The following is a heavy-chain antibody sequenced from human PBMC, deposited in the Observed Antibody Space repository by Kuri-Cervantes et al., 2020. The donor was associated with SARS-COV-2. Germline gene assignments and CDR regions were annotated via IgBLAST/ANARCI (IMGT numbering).Heavy chain of an antibody. Sequence: SVKVSCKASGYTFTSYGISWVRQAPGQGLEWMGRIIPILATANYAQKFQGRVTITTDESTSTAYMELSSLRSEDTAVYYCASGGQLPYYYYYYYMDVWGKGTTVTVSS. CDR1: GYTFTSYG. CDR3: ASGGQLPYYYYYYYMDV. D-gene: IGHD1-1*01. CDR2: IIPILATA. J-gene: IGHJ6*03. V-gene: IGHV1-69*11.